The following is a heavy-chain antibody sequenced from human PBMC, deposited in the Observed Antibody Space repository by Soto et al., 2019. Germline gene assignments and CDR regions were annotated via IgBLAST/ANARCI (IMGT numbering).Heavy chain of an antibody. Sequence: EVQLVESGGGLVQPGGSLRLSCAASGFSISDCSMNWVRRAPGKGLEWISYISTNNDAIYYADSVKGRFTISRDNAKNSLYLQMNSLRAEDTAVYYCASVLGSRRSGSYPSYWGQGPLVTVSS. V-gene: IGHV3-48*01. CDR1: GFSISDCS. CDR2: ISTNNDAI. D-gene: IGHD3-10*01. CDR3: ASVLGSRRSGSYPSY. J-gene: IGHJ4*02.